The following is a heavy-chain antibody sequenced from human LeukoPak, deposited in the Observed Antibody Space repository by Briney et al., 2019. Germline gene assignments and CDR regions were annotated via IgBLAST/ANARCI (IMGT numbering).Heavy chain of an antibody. CDR3: ARMDLYYYDSSGYYVGYFDY. V-gene: IGHV1-2*02. Sequence: GASVKVSCKASGYTFTGYYMHWVRQAPGQGLEWMGWINPNSGGTNYAQKFQGRVTMTRDTSISTAYMELRSLRSDDTAVYYCARMDLYYYDSSGYYVGYFDYWGQGTLVTVSS. J-gene: IGHJ4*02. CDR1: GYTFTGYY. D-gene: IGHD3-22*01. CDR2: INPNSGGT.